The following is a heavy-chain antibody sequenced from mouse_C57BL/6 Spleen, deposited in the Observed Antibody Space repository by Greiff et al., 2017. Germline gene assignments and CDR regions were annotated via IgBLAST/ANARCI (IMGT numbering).Heavy chain of an antibody. Sequence: QVQLQQPGAELVKPGASVKLSCKASGYTFTSYWMHWVKPRPGQGLEWIGMIHPNSGSTNYNEKFKSKATLTVDKSSSTAYMQLSSLTSEDSAVYYCARGGMVTPYWYFDVWGTGTTVTVSS. V-gene: IGHV1-64*01. D-gene: IGHD2-2*01. CDR2: IHPNSGST. CDR1: GYTFTSYW. J-gene: IGHJ1*03. CDR3: ARGGMVTPYWYFDV.